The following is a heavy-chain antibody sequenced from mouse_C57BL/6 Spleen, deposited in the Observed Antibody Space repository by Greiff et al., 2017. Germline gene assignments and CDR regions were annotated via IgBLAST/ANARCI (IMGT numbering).Heavy chain of an antibody. CDR2: IDPSDSYT. Sequence: VQLQQPGAELVMPGASVKLSCKASGYTFTSYWMHWVKQRPGQGLEWIGEIDPSDSYTNYNQKFKGKSTLTVDKSSSTAYMQLSSLTSEDSAVYYCARSGLGRYAMDYWGQGTSVTVSS. CDR1: GYTFTSYW. CDR3: ARSGLGRYAMDY. J-gene: IGHJ4*01. D-gene: IGHD4-1*01. V-gene: IGHV1-69*01.